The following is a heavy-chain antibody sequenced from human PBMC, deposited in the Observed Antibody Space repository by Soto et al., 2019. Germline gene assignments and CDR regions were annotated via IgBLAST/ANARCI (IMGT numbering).Heavy chain of an antibody. CDR3: ARLIGNSWLDS. V-gene: IGHV6-1*01. CDR2: TYYRSNWYT. CDR1: GDSVSTNSAT. D-gene: IGHD2-8*01. J-gene: IGHJ5*01. Sequence: QIHLQQSGPGLVKPSQTLSLTCDISGDSVSTNSATWEWIRQSPSRGLEWLGRTYYRSNWYTDYAVSVKGRITISPDTSNNQLSLQLNSVTPDDTAVYYCARLIGNSWLDSWGQGTLVTVSS.